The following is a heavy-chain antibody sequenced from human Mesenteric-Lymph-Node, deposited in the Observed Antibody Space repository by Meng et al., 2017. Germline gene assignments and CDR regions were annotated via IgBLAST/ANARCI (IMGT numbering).Heavy chain of an antibody. D-gene: IGHD6-13*01. CDR3: ARVTIAAAGTWGGWFDP. CDR1: GGSIISYY. CDR2: IYYSGNT. V-gene: IGHV4-59*01. Sequence: SETLSLTCTVSGGSIISYYWSWIRQPPGKGLEWIGYIYYSGNTNYNPSLKSRVTISVDTSKNQFSLKLSSVAAADTGVYYCARVTIAAAGTWGGWFDPWGQGTLVTVSS. J-gene: IGHJ5*02.